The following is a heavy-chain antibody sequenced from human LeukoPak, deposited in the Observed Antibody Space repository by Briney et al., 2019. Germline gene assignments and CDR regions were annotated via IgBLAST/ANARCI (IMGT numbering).Heavy chain of an antibody. V-gene: IGHV1-8*01. CDR3: AKMTRTTVTTTQDY. Sequence: ASVKVSCKASGYTFTSYDINWVRQATGQGLEWMGWMNPNSGNTGYAQKFQGRVTMTRNTSISTAYMELSSLRAEDTAVYYCAKMTRTTVTTTQDYWGQGTLVTVSS. CDR2: MNPNSGNT. CDR1: GYTFTSYD. J-gene: IGHJ4*02. D-gene: IGHD4-17*01.